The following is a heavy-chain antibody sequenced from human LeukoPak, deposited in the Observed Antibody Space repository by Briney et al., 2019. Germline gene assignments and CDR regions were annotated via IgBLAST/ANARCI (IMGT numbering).Heavy chain of an antibody. J-gene: IGHJ4*02. Sequence: PGGSLRLSCAAAGFTFSRYIMHWVRQAPGKGPEWVAVISYDGSNKDYADSVKGRFTISRDNSKNTVYLQMNSLRAEDTALYYCAKDNSAGTTYFDYWGQGTLVTVSS. V-gene: IGHV3-30-3*01. CDR1: GFTFSRYI. CDR3: AKDNSAGTTYFDY. D-gene: IGHD4-23*01. CDR2: ISYDGSNK.